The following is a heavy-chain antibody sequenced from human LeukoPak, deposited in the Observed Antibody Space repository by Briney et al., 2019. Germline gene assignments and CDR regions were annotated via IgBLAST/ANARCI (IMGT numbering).Heavy chain of an antibody. CDR2: ISGSGGST. D-gene: IGHD6-13*01. J-gene: IGHJ4*02. CDR1: GFTFSSYA. V-gene: IGHV3-23*01. CDR3: AKDLAVSSWYSRYFDY. Sequence: GGSLRLSCAASGFTFSSYAMSWVRQAPGKGLEWVSAISGSGGSTYYADSVKGRFTISRDNSKNTLYLQMNSLRAEDTAVYYCAKDLAVSSWYSRYFDYWGQGTLVTVSS.